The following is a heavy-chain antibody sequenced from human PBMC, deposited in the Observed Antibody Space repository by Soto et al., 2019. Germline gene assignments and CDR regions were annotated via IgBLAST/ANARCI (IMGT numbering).Heavy chain of an antibody. CDR1: GFTVGTNY. CDR2: IYSTGTT. CDR3: AKDGRGSGSHYNSFGY. J-gene: IGHJ4*02. V-gene: IGHV3-53*01. D-gene: IGHD3-10*01. Sequence: EVQLVESGGGLIQPGGSLKLSCAASGFTVGTNYMSWVRQAPGKGLEWVSLIYSTGTTKYADSVKGRFTVSRDNAKNTLYLQMNSLRAEYAAVYYCAKDGRGSGSHYNSFGYWGQGTLVTVSS.